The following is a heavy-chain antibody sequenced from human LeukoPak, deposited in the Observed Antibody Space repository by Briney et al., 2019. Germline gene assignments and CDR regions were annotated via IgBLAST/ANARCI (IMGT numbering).Heavy chain of an antibody. CDR2: ISSSDGNSK. V-gene: IGHV3-30*18. D-gene: IGHD3-3*01. CDR1: GFTFSCCG. Sequence: GTSLRLSCATSGFTFSCCGMHWVRQASGKRLEWVAAISSSDGNSKYYADSVKGRFTISRDNSKNTVYLQMNSLRADDTAVYYCVNWSENRALYYFSYWGEGTLVTVSS. J-gene: IGHJ4*02. CDR3: VNWSENRALYYFSY.